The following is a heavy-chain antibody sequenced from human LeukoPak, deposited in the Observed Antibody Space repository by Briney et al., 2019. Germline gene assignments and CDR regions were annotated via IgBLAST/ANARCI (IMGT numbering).Heavy chain of an antibody. CDR1: GYTLTELS. V-gene: IGHV1-24*01. D-gene: IGHD2-2*01. Sequence: ASVKVSCKVSGYTLTELSMHWVRQAPGKGLEGMGGFDPEDGETIYAQKFQGRVTMTEDTSTDTAYMELSSLRSEDTAVYYCATAGYCSSTSCPYYYYYGMNVWGKGTTVTVSS. CDR2: FDPEDGET. CDR3: ATAGYCSSTSCPYYYYYGMNV. J-gene: IGHJ6*04.